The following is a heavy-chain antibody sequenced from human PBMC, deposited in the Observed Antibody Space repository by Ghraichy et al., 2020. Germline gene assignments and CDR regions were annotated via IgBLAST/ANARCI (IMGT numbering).Heavy chain of an antibody. CDR1: GFTFSSYW. J-gene: IGHJ6*02. D-gene: IGHD3-10*01. CDR2: IKQDGSEK. Sequence: GGSLRLSCAASGFTFSSYWMSWVRQAPGKGLEWVANIKQDGSEKYYVDSVKGRFTISRDNAKNSLYLQMNSLRAEDTAVYYCARDPITMVRGVIYYYYGMDVWGQGTTVTVSS. V-gene: IGHV3-7*01. CDR3: ARDPITMVRGVIYYYYGMDV.